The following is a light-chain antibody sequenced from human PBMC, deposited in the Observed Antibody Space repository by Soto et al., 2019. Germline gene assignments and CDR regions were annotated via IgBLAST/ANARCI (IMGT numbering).Light chain of an antibody. V-gene: IGLV1-51*01. CDR1: NSNIENNY. J-gene: IGLJ1*01. CDR3: GTWSGNLYV. Sequence: QSVLTQPPSVSAAPGQNVTISCSGNNSNIENNYICWYQRLPGTAPKLLIYDNNKRPSAIPDRFSGSKSATSATLGITGLQTGDEADYYCGTWSGNLYVFGSGTKLTVL. CDR2: DNN.